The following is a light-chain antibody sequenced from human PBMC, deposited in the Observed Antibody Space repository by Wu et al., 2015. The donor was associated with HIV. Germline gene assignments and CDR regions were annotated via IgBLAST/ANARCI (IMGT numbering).Light chain of an antibody. J-gene: IGKJ2*01. CDR2: SAS. CDR3: QQYNNWPRT. CDR1: QSVNSH. Sequence: EIVLTQSPATLSVSPGESATLSCRASQSVNSHLAWYQHKPGQAPRLLMYSASTRATGIPARFSGSGSGTEFTLTISTMQSEDFAIYYCQQYNNWPRTFGQGTKLEI. V-gene: IGKV3-15*01.